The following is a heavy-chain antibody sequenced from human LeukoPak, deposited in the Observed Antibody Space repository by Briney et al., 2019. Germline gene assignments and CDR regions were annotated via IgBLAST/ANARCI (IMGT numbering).Heavy chain of an antibody. CDR3: ARDSGGGSGSYYRYFDY. J-gene: IGHJ4*02. CDR2: IYASGST. Sequence: SETLSLTCSVSGGSISSGYYYWTWLRQPAGKGLEYIVHIYASGSTNYNPSLKSRVTISIDTSKNQFSLKLTSMTAADTAVYYCARDSGGGSGSYYRYFDYWGQGTLVTVSS. CDR1: GGSISSGYYY. V-gene: IGHV4-61*09. D-gene: IGHD3-10*01.